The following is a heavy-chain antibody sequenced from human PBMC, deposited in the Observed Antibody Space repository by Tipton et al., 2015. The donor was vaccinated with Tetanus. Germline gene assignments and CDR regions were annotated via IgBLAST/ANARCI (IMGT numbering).Heavy chain of an antibody. Sequence: SLRLSCAASGFIFSSYGIHWVRQAPGKGLEWLAVSWYDGTDKYYADSVKGRFTISRDNSKNTLYLQMNGLRAEDTALYYCAREADCSGGSCFSGDFAPWGQGTQVTVSS. CDR3: AREADCSGGSCFSGDFAP. J-gene: IGHJ5*02. CDR2: SWYDGTDK. V-gene: IGHV3-33*01. D-gene: IGHD2-15*01. CDR1: GFIFSSYG.